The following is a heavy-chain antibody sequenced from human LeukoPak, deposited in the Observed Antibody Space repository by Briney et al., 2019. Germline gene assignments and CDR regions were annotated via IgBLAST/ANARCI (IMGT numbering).Heavy chain of an antibody. V-gene: IGHV3-48*01. D-gene: IGHD1-14*01. CDR2: ISSSSSTI. CDR3: ARTNRDYFDY. J-gene: IGHJ4*02. CDR1: GFTFSSYS. Sequence: GGSLRLSCAASGFTFSSYSMNWVRLAPGKGLEWVSYISSSSSTIYYADSVKGRFTISRDNAKNSLYLQMNSLRAEDTAVYYCARTNRDYFDYWGQGTLVTVSS.